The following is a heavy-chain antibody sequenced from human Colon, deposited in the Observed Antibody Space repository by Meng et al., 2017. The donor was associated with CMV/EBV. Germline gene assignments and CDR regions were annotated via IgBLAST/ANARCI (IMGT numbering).Heavy chain of an antibody. V-gene: IGHV3-7*01. D-gene: IGHD6-19*01. CDR1: GFTFSNHW. CDR3: ARGRGWLLDY. Sequence: RLSCAASGFTFSNHWMSWVRQAPGKGLEWVAIIKQDGSEKYYVDPVKGRFTISRDNAKNSLYLQMNSLRAEDTAVYYCARGRGWLLDYWGQGTLVTVSS. CDR2: IKQDGSEK. J-gene: IGHJ4*02.